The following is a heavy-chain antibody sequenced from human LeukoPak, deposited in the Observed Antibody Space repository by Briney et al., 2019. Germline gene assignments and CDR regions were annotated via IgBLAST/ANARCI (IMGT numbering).Heavy chain of an antibody. CDR3: TTDRTGDCYDSSGYYYY. V-gene: IGHV3-15*01. CDR1: GFTFSNAW. D-gene: IGHD3-22*01. J-gene: IGHJ4*02. Sequence: GGSLRLSCAASGFTFSNAWMSWVRQAPGKGLEWVGRIKSKTDGGTTDYAAPVKGRFTISRDDSKNTLYLQMNSLKTEDTAVYYCTTDRTGDCYDSSGYYYYWGQGTLVTVSS. CDR2: IKSKTDGGTT.